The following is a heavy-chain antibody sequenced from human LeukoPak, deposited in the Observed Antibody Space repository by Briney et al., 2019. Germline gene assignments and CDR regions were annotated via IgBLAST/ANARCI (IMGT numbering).Heavy chain of an antibody. CDR2: IYYSGST. D-gene: IGHD1-26*01. CDR1: GGSISSYY. V-gene: IGHV4-59*01. Sequence: PSETLSLTCTVSGGSISSYYWSWIRQPPGKGLEWIGYIYYSGSTNYNPSLKSRVTISVDTSKNQFSLKLSSVTAADTAVYYCARYSGSQGSFFDYWGQGTLVTVSS. J-gene: IGHJ4*02. CDR3: ARYSGSQGSFFDY.